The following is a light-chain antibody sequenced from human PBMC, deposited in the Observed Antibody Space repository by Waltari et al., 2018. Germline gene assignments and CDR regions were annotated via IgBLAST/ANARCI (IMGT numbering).Light chain of an antibody. CDR1: GLRSYY. J-gene: IGLJ2*01. Sequence: SSELTQDPAVSMAMGQTVTITCQGNGLRSYYASWYQQRPGQAPILIMYDKNNRPSGVPDRFSGSNSDNTASLTITGAQAEDEASYYCHSRDASGVGGSFGGGTKLTVL. CDR2: DKN. V-gene: IGLV3-19*01. CDR3: HSRDASGVGGS.